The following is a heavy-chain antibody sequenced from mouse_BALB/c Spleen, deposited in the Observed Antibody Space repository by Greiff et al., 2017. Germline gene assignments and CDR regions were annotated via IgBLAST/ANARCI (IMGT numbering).Heavy chain of an antibody. D-gene: IGHD2-4*01. J-gene: IGHJ3*01. Sequence: EVQLQQSGTVLARPGASVKMSCKASGYTFTSYWMHWVKQRPGQGLEWIGAIYPGNSDTSYNQKFKGKAKLTAVTSTSTADMELSSLTNEDSAVYYCTRWGFGDYDRDWGQGTLVTVSA. CDR2: IYPGNSDT. CDR3: TRWGFGDYDRD. CDR1: GYTFTSYW. V-gene: IGHV1-5*01.